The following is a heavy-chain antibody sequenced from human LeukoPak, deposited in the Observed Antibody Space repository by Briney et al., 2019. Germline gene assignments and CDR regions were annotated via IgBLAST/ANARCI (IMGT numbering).Heavy chain of an antibody. D-gene: IGHD5-18*01. Sequence: PGRSLRLSCAASGFTFSSYGMHWVRQAPRKELEWVAVISNDGSNKYYADSVKGRFTVSRDNSKNTLYLQMNILRAEDTAVFYCAKDRRGYTYNFDYWGQGTLVTVSS. V-gene: IGHV3-30*18. CDR2: ISNDGSNK. CDR3: AKDRRGYTYNFDY. J-gene: IGHJ4*02. CDR1: GFTFSSYG.